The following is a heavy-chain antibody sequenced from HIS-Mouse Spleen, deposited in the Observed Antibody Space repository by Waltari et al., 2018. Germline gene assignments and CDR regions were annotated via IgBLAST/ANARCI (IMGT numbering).Heavy chain of an antibody. D-gene: IGHD6-19*01. CDR1: GLTFSSYG. J-gene: IGHJ4*02. V-gene: IGHV3-30*18. Sequence: QVQLVESGGGVVQPGRSLRLSCAASGLTFSSYGMPWVRQAPGTGLEWVAVISYDGSNKYYADSVKGRFTISRDNSKNTLYLQMNSLRAEDTAVYYCAKASSGWLDYWGQGTLVTVSS. CDR3: AKASSGWLDY. CDR2: ISYDGSNK.